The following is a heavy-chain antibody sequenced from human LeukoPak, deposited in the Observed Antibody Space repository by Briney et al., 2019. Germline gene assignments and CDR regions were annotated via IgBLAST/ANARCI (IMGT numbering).Heavy chain of an antibody. J-gene: IGHJ4*02. V-gene: IGHV3-30*04. D-gene: IGHD5-24*01. Sequence: PGRSLRLSCAASGFTFRSYALHWVRQAPGKGLEWVALISYDGSNKNYADSVKGRFTISRDNSKNTLYLQMNSLRAEDTAVHYCARGAARMVEMGTMISFAYWGQGTLVTVSS. CDR3: ARGAARMVEMGTMISFAY. CDR1: GFTFRSYA. CDR2: ISYDGSNK.